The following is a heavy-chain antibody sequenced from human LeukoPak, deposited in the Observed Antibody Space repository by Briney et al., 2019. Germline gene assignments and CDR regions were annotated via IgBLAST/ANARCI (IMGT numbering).Heavy chain of an antibody. CDR1: GGSVSSGGYY. CDR3: ARDQDWDLQSLRYFDY. D-gene: IGHD1-26*01. J-gene: IGHJ4*02. Sequence: SETLSLTCTVSGGSVSSGGYYWSWIRQPPGKGLGWIGYMDYSGSTNYNPSLESRVTISVDTSKNQFSLKLSSVTAADTAVYYCARDQDWDLQSLRYFDYWGQGSPVIVSS. V-gene: IGHV4-61*08. CDR2: MDYSGST.